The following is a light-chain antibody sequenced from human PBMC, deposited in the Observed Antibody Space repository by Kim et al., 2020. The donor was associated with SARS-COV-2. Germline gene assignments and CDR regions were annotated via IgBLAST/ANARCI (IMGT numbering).Light chain of an antibody. Sequence: QSALTQPASVSGSPGQSITISCTGTSNDVGGHNYVSWYQQHPGKAPQLMIYDVNNRPSGVSIRFSGSKSGNTASLTISGLRAEDEADYYCSSFTSSSTYVFGTGTKVTVL. V-gene: IGLV2-14*03. CDR2: DVN. CDR1: SNDVGGHNY. CDR3: SSFTSSSTYV. J-gene: IGLJ1*01.